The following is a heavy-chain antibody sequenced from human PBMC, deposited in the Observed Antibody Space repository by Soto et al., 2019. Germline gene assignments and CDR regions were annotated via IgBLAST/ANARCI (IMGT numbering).Heavy chain of an antibody. CDR1: GFTFSSYW. V-gene: IGHV3-7*05. CDR3: ARADIAAAGPRVFGY. CDR2: IKQDGSEK. D-gene: IGHD6-13*01. J-gene: IGHJ4*02. Sequence: GGSLRLSCAASGFTFSSYWMSWVRQAPGKGLEWVANIKQDGSEKYYADSVKGRFTISRDNAKNSLYLQMNSLRAEDTAVYYCARADIAAAGPRVFGYWGQGTLVTVSS.